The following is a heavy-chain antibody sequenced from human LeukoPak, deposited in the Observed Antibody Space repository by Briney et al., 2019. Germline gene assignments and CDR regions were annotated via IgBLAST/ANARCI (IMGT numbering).Heavy chain of an antibody. CDR1: GFSFRNAW. CDR3: AREGYCSSTSCYTLGDAFDI. CDR2: IKSKTDGGTT. V-gene: IGHV3-15*01. D-gene: IGHD2-2*02. J-gene: IGHJ3*02. Sequence: GGSLRLSCAASGFSFRNAWMSWVRQAPGKGLEWVGRIKSKTDGGTTDYADSVKGRFAISRDNSKNTLYLQMNSLRAEDTAVYYCAREGYCSSTSCYTLGDAFDIWGQGTMVTVSS.